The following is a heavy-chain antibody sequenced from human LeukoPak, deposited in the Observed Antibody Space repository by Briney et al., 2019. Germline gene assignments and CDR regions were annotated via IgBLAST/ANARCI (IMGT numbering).Heavy chain of an antibody. CDR3: ARGPDYYGSGSFY. J-gene: IGHJ4*02. CDR2: IYYSGST. V-gene: IGHV4-59*01. CDR1: GGSISSYY. Sequence: SETLSLTCTVSGGSISSYYWSWIRQPPGKGLEWIGYIYYSGSTNYNPSLKSRVTISLDTSKNQFSLKLSSVTAADTAVYYCARGPDYYGSGSFYWGQGTLVTVSS. D-gene: IGHD3-10*01.